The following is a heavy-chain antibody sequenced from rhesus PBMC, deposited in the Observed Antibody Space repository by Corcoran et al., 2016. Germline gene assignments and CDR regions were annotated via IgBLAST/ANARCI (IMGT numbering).Heavy chain of an antibody. CDR1: GYSISSAYY. V-gene: IGHV4-99*01. Sequence: QVQLQESGPGLVKPSETLSLTCAVSGYSISSAYYWGWIRQPPVKGLEWIGYIGGSSGRTYYNPSLLGVVTISKDTSKSQFSLKLSSVTAADTAVYYCTRLGAYYGQYFDYWGQGVLVTVSS. CDR3: TRLGAYYGQYFDY. J-gene: IGHJ4*01. CDR2: IGGSSGRT. D-gene: IGHD3-28*01.